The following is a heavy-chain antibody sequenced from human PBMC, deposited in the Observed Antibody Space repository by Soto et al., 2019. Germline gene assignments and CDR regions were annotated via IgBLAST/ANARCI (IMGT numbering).Heavy chain of an antibody. CDR3: ARDNTVTRPYYYYYMDV. V-gene: IGHV3-33*08. D-gene: IGHD4-17*01. J-gene: IGHJ6*03. CDR1: GFTFSSYW. Sequence: GGSLRLSCAASGFTFSSYWMSWVRQAPGKGLEWVAVIWYDGSNKYYADSVKGRFTISRDNSKNTLYLQMNSLRAEDTAVYYCARDNTVTRPYYYYYMDVWGKGTTVTVSS. CDR2: IWYDGSNK.